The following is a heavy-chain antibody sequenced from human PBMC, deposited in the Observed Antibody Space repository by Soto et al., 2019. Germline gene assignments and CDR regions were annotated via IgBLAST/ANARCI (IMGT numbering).Heavy chain of an antibody. CDR2: IYYSGST. J-gene: IGHJ6*03. V-gene: IGHV4-31*03. CDR1: GGSISSGGYY. D-gene: IGHD3-10*01. CDR3: ARGKMVRGANYYYYYMDV. Sequence: SETLSLTCTVSGGSISSGGYYWSWIRQHPGKGLEWIGYIYYSGSTYYNPSLKSRVTISVGTSKNQFSLKLSSVTAADTAVYYCARGKMVRGANYYYYYMDVWGKGTTVTVSS.